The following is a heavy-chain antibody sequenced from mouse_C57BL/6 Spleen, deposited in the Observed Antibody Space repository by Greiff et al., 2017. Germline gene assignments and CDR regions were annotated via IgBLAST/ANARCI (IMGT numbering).Heavy chain of an antibody. V-gene: IGHV1-55*01. CDR1: GYTFTSYW. J-gene: IGHJ1*03. CDR2: IYPGSGST. D-gene: IGHD1-1*01. Sequence: VQLQQPGAELVKPGASVKMSCKASGYTFTSYWITWVKQRPGQGLEWIGDIYPGSGSTNYNEKFKSKATLTVDTSSSTADMRLSSLTSEDSAVYYCARDGSSYRYFDVWGTGTTVTVSS. CDR3: ARDGSSYRYFDV.